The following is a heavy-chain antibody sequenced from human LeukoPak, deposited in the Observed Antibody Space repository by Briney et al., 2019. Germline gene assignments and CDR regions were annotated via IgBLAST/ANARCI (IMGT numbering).Heavy chain of an antibody. Sequence: GGSLRLSCAASGFTFSSYEMNWVRQAPGKGLEWVSYISSSGSTIYYADSVKGRFTISRDNSKNTLYLQMNSLRAEDAAVYYCAKAPVTSCRGAFCYPFDYWGQGTLVTVSS. CDR3: AKAPVTSCRGAFCYPFDY. CDR1: GFTFSSYE. D-gene: IGHD2-15*01. J-gene: IGHJ4*02. V-gene: IGHV3-48*03. CDR2: ISSSGSTI.